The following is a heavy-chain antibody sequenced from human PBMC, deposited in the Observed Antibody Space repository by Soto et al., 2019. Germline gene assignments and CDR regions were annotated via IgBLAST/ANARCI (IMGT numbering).Heavy chain of an antibody. V-gene: IGHV1-2*02. CDR1: GYPVTAYY. CDR3: ASGGAVGVAGSAAFDM. D-gene: IGHD3-3*01. CDR2: INPATGAA. J-gene: IGHJ3*02. Sequence: QLHLVQSGAVVKKPGASVTVSCSASGYPVTAYYMHWVRQAPGRGLEWMGGINPATGAAKYTQTFQGRVTMTRAMSTSIVFMELSGLTSEDTAVFYCASGGAVGVAGSAAFDMWGQGTLVTVSS.